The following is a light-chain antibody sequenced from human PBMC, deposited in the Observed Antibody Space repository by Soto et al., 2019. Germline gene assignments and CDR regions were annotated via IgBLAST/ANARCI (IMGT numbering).Light chain of an antibody. CDR2: KAS. CDR1: QSISSW. V-gene: IGKV1-5*03. Sequence: DIQMTQSPSTLSASVGDRVTITCRAGQSISSWLAWYQQKPGKAPKLLIYKASSLESGVPSRFSGSGSGTEFTLTISSLQPDDFAVYYCQQYNSYPWTFGQGTKVEIQ. CDR3: QQYNSYPWT. J-gene: IGKJ1*01.